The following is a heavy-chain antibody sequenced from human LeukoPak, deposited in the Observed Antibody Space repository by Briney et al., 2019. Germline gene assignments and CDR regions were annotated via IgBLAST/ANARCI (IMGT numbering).Heavy chain of an antibody. V-gene: IGHV4-4*07. CDR2: IYTSGST. Sequence: SETLSLTCTVSGGSISSYYWSWIRQPAGKGLEWIGRIYTSGSTNYNASLKSRVSMSVDTSKNQFSLKLSSVTAAVTAVFYCARENSGSYREFDYWGQGTLVTVSS. CDR3: ARENSGSYREFDY. CDR1: GGSISSYY. D-gene: IGHD1-26*01. J-gene: IGHJ4*02.